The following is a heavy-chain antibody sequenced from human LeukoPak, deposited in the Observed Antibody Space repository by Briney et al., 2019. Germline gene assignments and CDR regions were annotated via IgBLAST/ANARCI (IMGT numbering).Heavy chain of an antibody. Sequence: GGSLRLSCAASGFTFDDYAMHWVRQAPGKGLEWVSGISWNSGSIGYADSVKGRFTISRDNAKNSLYLQMNSLRAEDTALYYCAKAPFRGRISYYFDYWGQGTLVTVSS. CDR2: ISWNSGSI. CDR3: AKAPFRGRISYYFDY. CDR1: GFTFDDYA. J-gene: IGHJ4*02. D-gene: IGHD3-16*01. V-gene: IGHV3-9*01.